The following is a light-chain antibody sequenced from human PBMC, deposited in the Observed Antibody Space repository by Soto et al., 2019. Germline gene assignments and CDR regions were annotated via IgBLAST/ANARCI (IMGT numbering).Light chain of an antibody. CDR1: QSISSW. Sequence: DIQMTQSPSTLSASVGDRVTIPCRASQSISSWLAWYQQKPGKAPKVLIFDASSLESGVPSRFSGSGSGTEFTLTISSLQPEDVATYYCQHRHSYPVTFGGGTKVDI. CDR3: QHRHSYPVT. V-gene: IGKV1-5*01. J-gene: IGKJ4*01. CDR2: DAS.